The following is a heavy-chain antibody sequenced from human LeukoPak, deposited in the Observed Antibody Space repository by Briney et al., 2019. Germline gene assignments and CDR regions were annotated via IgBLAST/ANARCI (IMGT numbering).Heavy chain of an antibody. Sequence: ASVKVSCKASGYTFTGYYMHWVRQAPGQGLEWMGWINPNSGGTNYAQKFQGRVTMTRDTSISTAYMELSRLRSDDTAVYYCARPTQSSSYFDYWGQGTLVTVSS. CDR1: GYTFTGYY. V-gene: IGHV1-2*02. D-gene: IGHD1-26*01. CDR3: ARPTQSSSYFDY. CDR2: INPNSGGT. J-gene: IGHJ4*02.